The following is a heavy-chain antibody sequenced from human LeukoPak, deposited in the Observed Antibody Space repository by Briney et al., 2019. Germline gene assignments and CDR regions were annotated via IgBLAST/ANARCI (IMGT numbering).Heavy chain of an antibody. CDR1: GYTFTGYY. Sequence: ASVKVSCKASGYTFTGYYMHWVRQAPGQGLEWMGRINPNSGGTNYAQKFQGRVTMTRDTSISTAYMELSRLRSDDTAVYYCARDYQTTDVSWFDPWGQGTLVTVSS. CDR2: INPNSGGT. V-gene: IGHV1-2*06. D-gene: IGHD4-11*01. J-gene: IGHJ5*02. CDR3: ARDYQTTDVSWFDP.